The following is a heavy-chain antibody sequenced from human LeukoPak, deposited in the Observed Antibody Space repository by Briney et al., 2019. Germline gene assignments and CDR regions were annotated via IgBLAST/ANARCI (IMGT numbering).Heavy chain of an antibody. CDR1: GGSISSSNW. CDR2: IYHSGST. V-gene: IGHV4-4*02. J-gene: IGHJ4*02. Sequence: PSETLSLTCAVSGGSISSSNWWSWVRQPPGKGLEWIGEIYHSGSTNYNPSLKSRVTISVDTSKKQFSLKLSSVTAADTAVYYCTRGSDGEYDSWGQGTLVTVSS. CDR3: TRGSDGEYDS. D-gene: IGHD5-24*01.